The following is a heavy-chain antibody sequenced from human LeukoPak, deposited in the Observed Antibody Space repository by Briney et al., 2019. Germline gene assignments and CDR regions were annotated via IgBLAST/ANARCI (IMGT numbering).Heavy chain of an antibody. J-gene: IGHJ4*02. Sequence: GSSVKVSCKASGDTFKRYGISWVRQAPGQGLEWMGGIIPIFGTANYAQKFQGRVTITADESTSTAYMELSSLRSEDTAVYYCARGLVPADMTVFDYWGQGTLVTVSS. CDR3: ARGLVPADMTVFDY. CDR2: IIPIFGTA. CDR1: GDTFKRYG. D-gene: IGHD2-2*01. V-gene: IGHV1-69*01.